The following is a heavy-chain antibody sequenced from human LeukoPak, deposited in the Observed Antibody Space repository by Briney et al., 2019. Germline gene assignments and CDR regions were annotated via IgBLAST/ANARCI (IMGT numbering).Heavy chain of an antibody. J-gene: IGHJ4*02. V-gene: IGHV4-59*01. CDR1: GGSTSSYY. Sequence: PSETLSLTCTVSGGSTSSYYWSWIRQPPGKGLEWIGYIYYSGSTNYNPSLKSRVTISVDTSKNQFSLKLSSVTAADAAVYYCARGVGYCSGGSCSFDYWGQGTLVTVSS. D-gene: IGHD2-15*01. CDR3: ARGVGYCSGGSCSFDY. CDR2: IYYSGST.